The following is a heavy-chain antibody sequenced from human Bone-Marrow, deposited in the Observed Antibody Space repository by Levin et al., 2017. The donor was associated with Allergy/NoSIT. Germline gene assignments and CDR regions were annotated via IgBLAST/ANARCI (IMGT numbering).Heavy chain of an antibody. V-gene: IGHV3-23*01. D-gene: IGHD5/OR15-5a*01. J-gene: IGHJ4*02. CDR2: IGGVGDTT. CDR3: AKMEGRNLLSLRLWHGSVYYFDN. CDR1: VFTLNFHA. Sequence: GGSLRLSCEASVFTLNFHAMTWVRQAPGKGLEWVASIGGVGDTTFYADFVNGRFTISRDNSKNTVYLQMSSLRVGDTAVYYCAKMEGRNLLSLRLWHGSVYYFDNWGPGTQVTVSS.